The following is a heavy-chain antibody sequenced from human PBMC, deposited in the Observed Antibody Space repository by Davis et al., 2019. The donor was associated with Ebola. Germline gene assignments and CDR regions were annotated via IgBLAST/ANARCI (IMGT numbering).Heavy chain of an antibody. CDR3: TTGIVATRIDY. J-gene: IGHJ4*02. Sequence: GESLKISCAASGFTFNNAWMNWVRQAPGKGLEWVGRIKSKTDGGTTDYAAPVKGKFTISRDDSKNTLYLQMNSLKTEDTAVYYCTTGIVATRIDYWGQGTLVTVSS. CDR2: IKSKTDGGTT. D-gene: IGHD5-12*01. V-gene: IGHV3-15*07. CDR1: GFTFNNAW.